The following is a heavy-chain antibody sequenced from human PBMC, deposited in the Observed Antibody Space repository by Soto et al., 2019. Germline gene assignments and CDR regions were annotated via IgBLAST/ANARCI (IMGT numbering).Heavy chain of an antibody. CDR3: ARESSSWYVVNWFDP. CDR1: GYTFTSYA. V-gene: IGHV1-3*01. J-gene: IGHJ5*02. Sequence: GASVKVSCKASGYTFTSYAMHWVRQAPGQRLEWMGWINAGNGNTEYSQKFQGRVTITRDTSASTAYMELSSLRSEDTAVYYCARESSSWYVVNWFDPWGQGTLVTVSS. D-gene: IGHD6-13*01. CDR2: INAGNGNT.